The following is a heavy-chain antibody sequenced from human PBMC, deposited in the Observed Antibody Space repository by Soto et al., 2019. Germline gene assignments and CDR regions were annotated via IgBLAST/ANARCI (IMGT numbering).Heavy chain of an antibody. V-gene: IGHV4-38-2*02. D-gene: IGHD5-12*01. CDR3: ARDSDIVATIGSNCYDP. J-gene: IGHJ5*02. Sequence: NPXETLCRPCPVSGYSISSGYYWGWIRQPPVKGLEWIGSIYHSGSTYYNPSLKSRVTISVNTSKNQFSLKMSSVTAADTAVYYCARDSDIVATIGSNCYDPWGQGAMVTVSS. CDR2: IYHSGST. CDR1: GYSISSGYY.